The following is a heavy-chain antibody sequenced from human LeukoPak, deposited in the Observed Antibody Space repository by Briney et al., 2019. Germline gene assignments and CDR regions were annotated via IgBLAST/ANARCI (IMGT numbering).Heavy chain of an antibody. CDR1: GFIVSSNY. Sequence: GGSLRLSCAASGFIVSSNYMSWVRQAPGKGLEWVSVIYSGGTTYYADSVKGRFTISRDNAKNSLYLQMNSLRAEDTAVYYCASPYDSSGYERQDDAFDIWGQGTMVTVSS. D-gene: IGHD3-22*01. J-gene: IGHJ3*02. CDR3: ASPYDSSGYERQDDAFDI. V-gene: IGHV3-53*01. CDR2: IYSGGTT.